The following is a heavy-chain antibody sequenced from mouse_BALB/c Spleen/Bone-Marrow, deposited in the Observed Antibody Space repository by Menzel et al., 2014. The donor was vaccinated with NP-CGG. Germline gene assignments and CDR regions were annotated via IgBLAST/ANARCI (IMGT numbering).Heavy chain of an antibody. CDR3: ARGNGYHFDY. Sequence: VQLQQSGPSLVKPSPTLSITCSVTGDSITSSYWNWIRKFPENKLEYMGYISYSGNAYYNPSLKSRISLTRDTSKNQYYLQLNSVTTEDTATYFCARGNGYHFDYWGQGTTLTVSS. CDR1: GDSITSSY. CDR2: ISYSGNA. D-gene: IGHD1-2*01. V-gene: IGHV3-8*02. J-gene: IGHJ2*01.